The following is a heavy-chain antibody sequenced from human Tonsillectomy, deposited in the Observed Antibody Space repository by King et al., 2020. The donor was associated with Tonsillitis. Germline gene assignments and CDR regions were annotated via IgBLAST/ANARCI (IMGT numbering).Heavy chain of an antibody. CDR3: AKDGGSSSRHFDY. CDR1: GFTFSSYA. J-gene: IGHJ4*02. CDR2: ISASGGTT. D-gene: IGHD2-15*01. Sequence: QLVESGGGLVQPGGSLRLSCAASGFTFSSYAMSWVRQAPGKGLEWVSVISASGGTTYYAESVKGRFTISRDNSKNTLYLQMNSLKAEDKAVYYCAKDGGSSSRHFDYWGQRTLVTVSS. V-gene: IGHV3-23*04.